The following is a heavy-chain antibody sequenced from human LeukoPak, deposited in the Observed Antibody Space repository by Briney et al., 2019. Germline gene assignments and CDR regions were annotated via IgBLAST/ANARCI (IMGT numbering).Heavy chain of an antibody. J-gene: IGHJ4*02. CDR2: ISTYNGNT. CDR3: ARGELIAVTGLFDY. V-gene: IGHV1-18*01. Sequence: ASVKVSCKASGYTFTRYSINWVRQAPGQGLEWMGWISTYNGNTNNAQKLQGRVTMTTDTSTSTAYMELRSLRSDDTAVYYCARGELIAVTGLFDYWGQGTLVTVSS. CDR1: GYTFTRYS. D-gene: IGHD6-19*01.